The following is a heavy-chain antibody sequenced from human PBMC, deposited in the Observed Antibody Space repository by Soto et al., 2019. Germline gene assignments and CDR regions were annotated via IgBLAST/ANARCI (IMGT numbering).Heavy chain of an antibody. CDR2: INPSAGSS. CDR1: GYTFTNYY. CDR3: ARVRGYTTTHYLDY. D-gene: IGHD2-2*02. V-gene: IGHV1-46*01. J-gene: IGHJ4*02. Sequence: ASVKVSCKASGYTFTNYYMYWVRQAPGQGLEWMGIINPSAGSSSYAQRFQGRDTMTWDTSTTTVYMELSSLRSEDTAVYYCARVRGYTTTHYLDYWGQGTLVTVSS.